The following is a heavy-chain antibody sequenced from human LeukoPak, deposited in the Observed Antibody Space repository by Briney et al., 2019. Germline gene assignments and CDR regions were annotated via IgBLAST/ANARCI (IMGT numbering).Heavy chain of an antibody. CDR2: IKHDGSEK. CDR1: GLTFSDYW. CDR3: ATDRGLR. V-gene: IGHV3-7*03. J-gene: IGHJ6*04. Sequence: GGSLRLCCAASGLTFSDYWVYWVRQAPGKGLERVANIKHDGSEKYYVDSVKGRFTISRDNAKNSLYLQMNSLRVEHTAVYYCATDRGLRWGKGTTVTVSS.